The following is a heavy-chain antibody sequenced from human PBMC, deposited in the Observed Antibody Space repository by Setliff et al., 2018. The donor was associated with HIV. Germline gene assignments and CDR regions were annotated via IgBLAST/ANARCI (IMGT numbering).Heavy chain of an antibody. V-gene: IGHV4-61*08. D-gene: IGHD2-8*02. J-gene: IGHJ4*02. CDR1: GGSISSGGFY. CDR2: THTTGNT. CDR3: ARLIHTGLLYFDY. Sequence: SETLSLTCTVTGGSISSGGFYWTWIRQHPGKGLEWIGYTHTTGNTNYNPSLESRVTISLDTSRDQFSLHLRSVTAAGTALYYCARLIHTGLLYFDYWGLGKLVTVSS.